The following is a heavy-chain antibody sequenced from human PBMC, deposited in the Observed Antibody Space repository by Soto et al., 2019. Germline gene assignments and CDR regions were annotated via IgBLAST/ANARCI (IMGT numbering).Heavy chain of an antibody. J-gene: IGHJ4*02. Sequence: QLQLQESGPGLVKPSETLSLTCTVSGRSISSSSYYWDWIRQPPGRGLEWIGSIYYRGSTHYNPSLKSRVTISVDTSKNQFSLKRSSVTAADTAVYYCARPKRGTTIVGDDYWGQGTLVTVSS. D-gene: IGHD1-26*01. CDR2: IYYRGST. CDR1: GRSISSSSYY. CDR3: ARPKRGTTIVGDDY. V-gene: IGHV4-39*01.